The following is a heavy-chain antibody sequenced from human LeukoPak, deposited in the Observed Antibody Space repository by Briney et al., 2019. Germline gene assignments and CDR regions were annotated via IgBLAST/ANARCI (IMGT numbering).Heavy chain of an antibody. Sequence: GGSLRLSCTASGFAFDEHGMSWVRQVPGKGLEWVSGTNWNGGSTGYADSVKGRFTISSDNAKNSLYLKMNSLRAEDTALYHCARIAAAGNWFDPWGQGTLVTVSS. CDR1: GFAFDEHG. CDR2: TNWNGGST. V-gene: IGHV3-20*01. D-gene: IGHD6-13*01. CDR3: ARIAAAGNWFDP. J-gene: IGHJ5*02.